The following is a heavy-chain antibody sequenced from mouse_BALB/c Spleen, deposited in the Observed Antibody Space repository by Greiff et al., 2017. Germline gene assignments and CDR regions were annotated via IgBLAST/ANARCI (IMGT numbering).Heavy chain of an antibody. CDR1: GFTFTDYY. CDR3: ARDNGYYVWFAY. CDR2: IRNKANGYTT. J-gene: IGHJ3*01. D-gene: IGHD2-3*01. V-gene: IGHV7-3*02. Sequence: EVQGVESGGGLVQPGGSLRLSCATSGFTFTDYYMSWVRQPPGKALEWLGFIRNKANGYTTEYSASVKGRFTISRDNSQSILYLQMNTLRAEDSATDYCARDNGYYVWFAYWGQGTLVTVSA.